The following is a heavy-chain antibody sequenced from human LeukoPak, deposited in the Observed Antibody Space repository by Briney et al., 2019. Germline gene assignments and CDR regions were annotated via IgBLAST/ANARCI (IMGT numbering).Heavy chain of an antibody. J-gene: IGHJ5*02. V-gene: IGHV4-59*01. Sequence: ETLSLTCTVSGGSISSYYWSWIRQPPGKGLEWIGYIYYSGSTNYNPSLKSRVTISVDTSKNQFSLKLSSVTAADTAVYYCARDSGYSYGYGFDPWGQGTLVTVSS. CDR2: IYYSGST. CDR1: GGSISSYY. D-gene: IGHD5-18*01. CDR3: ARDSGYSYGYGFDP.